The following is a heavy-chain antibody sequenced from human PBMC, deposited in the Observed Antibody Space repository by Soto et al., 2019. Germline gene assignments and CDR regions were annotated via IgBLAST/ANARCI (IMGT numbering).Heavy chain of an antibody. CDR1: GFTFSGST. CDR3: STDRDDYSSSSPVY. V-gene: IGHV3-73*01. Sequence: GGSLRLSCAASGFTFSGSTMLWVRQASGKGLEWVGRIRSKANNYATAYAASVKGRVTISRDDSKNTAYLQLNSLKTEDTAVYYCSTDRDDYSSSSPVYWGQGTLVTVSS. CDR2: IRSKANNYAT. D-gene: IGHD6-6*01. J-gene: IGHJ4*02.